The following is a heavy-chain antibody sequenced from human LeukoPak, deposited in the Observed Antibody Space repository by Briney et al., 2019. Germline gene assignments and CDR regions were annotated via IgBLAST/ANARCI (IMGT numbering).Heavy chain of an antibody. CDR3: ARHLGTGYSSSWASFVAWFGP. D-gene: IGHD6-13*01. CDR1: GGSISSYY. V-gene: IGHV4-59*08. Sequence: SETLSLTCTVSGGSISSYYWSWIRQPPGKGLEWIGYIYYSGSTNYNPSLKSRVTISVDTSKNQFSLKLSSVTAADTAVYYCARHLGTGYSSSWASFVAWFGPWGQGTLVTVSS. J-gene: IGHJ5*02. CDR2: IYYSGST.